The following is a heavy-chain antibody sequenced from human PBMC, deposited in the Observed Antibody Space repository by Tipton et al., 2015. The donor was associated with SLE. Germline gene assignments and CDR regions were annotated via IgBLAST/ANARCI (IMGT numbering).Heavy chain of an antibody. Sequence: TLSLTCTVSGGSISSHYWSWIRQPPGKGLEWIGYIYYSGSTNYNPSLKSRVTISVDTSKNQFSLKLSSVTAADTAVYYCARDRLWYSSSLALFYGMDVWGQGTTVTVSS. V-gene: IGHV4-59*11. CDR2: IYYSGST. D-gene: IGHD6-13*01. CDR1: GGSISSHY. CDR3: ARDRLWYSSSLALFYGMDV. J-gene: IGHJ6*02.